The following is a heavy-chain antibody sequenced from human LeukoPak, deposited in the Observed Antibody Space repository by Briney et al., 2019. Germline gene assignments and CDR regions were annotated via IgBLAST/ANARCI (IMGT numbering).Heavy chain of an antibody. D-gene: IGHD2-2*01. J-gene: IGHJ4*02. Sequence: PSETLSLTCTVSGVSISSAYWSWVRQPQGKGLEWIGSFYYGDTANYNPSLKSRVTMSVDTSNNQFSLKLTSVTAADTAVYFCARGSTRPDDWGQGTLVTVSS. CDR1: GVSISSAY. V-gene: IGHV4-59*01. CDR2: FYYGDTA. CDR3: ARGSTRPDD.